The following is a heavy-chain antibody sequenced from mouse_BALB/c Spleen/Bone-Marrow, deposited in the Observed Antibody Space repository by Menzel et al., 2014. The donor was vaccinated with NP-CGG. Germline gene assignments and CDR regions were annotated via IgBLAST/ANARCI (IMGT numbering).Heavy chain of an antibody. V-gene: IGHV7-3*02. CDR3: ARDENVGIYWYFDV. CDR1: GFTFTDYY. Sequence: EVKLEESGGGSVQPGGSLRLSCAPSGFTFTDYYMSWVRQPPGKALEWLGFIRNKAKGYTTEYSASVKGRFTISRDNSQRILYLQMNTLRAEDSATYYCARDENVGIYWYFDVWGAGTTVIVSS. CDR2: IRNKAKGYTT. J-gene: IGHJ1*01.